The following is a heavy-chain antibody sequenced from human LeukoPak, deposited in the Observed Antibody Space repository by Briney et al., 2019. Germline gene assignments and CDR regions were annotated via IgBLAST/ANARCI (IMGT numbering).Heavy chain of an antibody. Sequence: SVKVSCKASGGTFSSYAISWVRQAPGQGLEWMGGIIPIFGTANYAQKFQGRVTITADKSTSTAYMELSSLRSEDTAVYYCARDFITMVRGVRSHDAFDIWGQGTMVTVSS. CDR2: IIPIFGTA. D-gene: IGHD3-10*01. CDR1: GGTFSSYA. V-gene: IGHV1-69*06. CDR3: ARDFITMVRGVRSHDAFDI. J-gene: IGHJ3*02.